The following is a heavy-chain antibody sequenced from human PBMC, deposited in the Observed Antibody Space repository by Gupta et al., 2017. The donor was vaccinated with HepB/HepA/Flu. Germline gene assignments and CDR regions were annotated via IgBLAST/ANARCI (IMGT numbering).Heavy chain of an antibody. CDR1: GFAFSNYW. V-gene: IGHV3-7*01. CDR3: ARVLVGATGGRLDAFDI. D-gene: IGHD1-26*01. Sequence: EVQLVEFGGGLVQPGGSLRLSCAAFGFAFSNYWMTWVRQAPGKGLEWLANIKQDESEKYYVDSVKGRFTISRDNAKNSLYLQMNSLRAEDTAVYYCARVLVGATGGRLDAFDIWGQGTMVTVSS. CDR2: IKQDESEK. J-gene: IGHJ3*02.